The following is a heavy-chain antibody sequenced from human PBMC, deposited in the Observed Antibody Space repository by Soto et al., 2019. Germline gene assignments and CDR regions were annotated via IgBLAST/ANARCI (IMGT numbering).Heavy chain of an antibody. J-gene: IGHJ5*02. CDR3: ARVVVVVPAAIEVIWFDP. Sequence: SETLSLTCTVSGGSISSYYWSWIRQPPGKGLEWIGYIYYSGSTNYNPSLKSRVTISVDTSKNQFSLKLSSVTAADTAVYYCARVVVVVPAAIEVIWFDPWGQGTLVTVSS. CDR2: IYYSGST. CDR1: GGSISSYY. V-gene: IGHV4-59*01. D-gene: IGHD2-2*02.